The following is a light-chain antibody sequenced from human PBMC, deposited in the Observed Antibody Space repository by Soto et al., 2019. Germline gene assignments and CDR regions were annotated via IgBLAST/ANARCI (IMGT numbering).Light chain of an antibody. CDR2: AAS. CDR1: QSISSY. V-gene: IGKV1-39*01. Sequence: DIQMTQSPSSLSASVGDRVTITCRASQSISSYLNWYQQKPGKAPKLLIYAASSLQSGVPSRFSGSGSGTDFTLTISSLQPEDFATYYCQQSYSTLSITFGQGTRLKIK. J-gene: IGKJ5*01. CDR3: QQSYSTLSIT.